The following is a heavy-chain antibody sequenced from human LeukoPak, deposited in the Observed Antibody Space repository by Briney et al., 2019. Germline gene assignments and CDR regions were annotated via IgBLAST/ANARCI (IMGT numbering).Heavy chain of an antibody. V-gene: IGHV1-18*01. J-gene: IGHJ4*02. CDR1: GYTFTSYG. CDR2: ISAYNGNT. Sequence: ASVKVSCKASGYTFTSYGISWVRQAPGQGLEWMGWISAYNGNTNYAQKLQGRVTMTTDTSTSTAYMELRSLRSDDTAVYYCARDGPDYYDSSGYYSPNDYWGQGTLVTVSS. D-gene: IGHD3-22*01. CDR3: ARDGPDYYDSSGYYSPNDY.